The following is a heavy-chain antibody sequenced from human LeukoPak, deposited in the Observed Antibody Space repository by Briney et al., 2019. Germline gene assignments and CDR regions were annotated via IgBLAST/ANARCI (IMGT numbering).Heavy chain of an antibody. J-gene: IGHJ4*02. D-gene: IGHD2-15*01. CDR2: TNAGNGNT. V-gene: IGHV1-3*01. Sequence: ASVKVSCKASGYTFTSYAMHWVRQAPGQRLEWMGWTNAGNGNTKYSQKFQGRVTITRDTSASTAYMELSSLRSEDTAVYYCARDHCSGGSCYLDYWGQGTLVTVSS. CDR3: ARDHCSGGSCYLDY. CDR1: GYTFTSYA.